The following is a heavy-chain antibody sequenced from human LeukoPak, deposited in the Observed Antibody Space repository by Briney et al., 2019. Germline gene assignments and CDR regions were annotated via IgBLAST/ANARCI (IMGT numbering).Heavy chain of an antibody. V-gene: IGHV3-7*04. Sequence: GGSLRLSCAASGFTFSSYWMSWVRQAPGKGLEWVANIKQDGSEKYYVDSVKGRFTISRDNAKNSLYLQMNSLRAEDTAVYYCARAGDNWNNLGVFDYWGQGTLVTVSS. D-gene: IGHD1/OR15-1a*01. CDR3: ARAGDNWNNLGVFDY. J-gene: IGHJ4*02. CDR1: GFTFSSYW. CDR2: IKQDGSEK.